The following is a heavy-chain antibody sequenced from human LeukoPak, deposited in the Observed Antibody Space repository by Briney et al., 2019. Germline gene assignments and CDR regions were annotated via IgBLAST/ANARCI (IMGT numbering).Heavy chain of an antibody. J-gene: IGHJ4*02. CDR1: SGSISSDY. V-gene: IGHV4-59*12. CDR3: ARDSSGYYAPDY. D-gene: IGHD3-22*01. CDR2: IYHSGST. Sequence: SETLSLTCSVSSGSISSDYWSWIRQPPGKGLEWIGSIYHSGSTYYNPSLKSRVTISVDTSKNQFSLKLSSVTAADTAVYYCARDSSGYYAPDYWGQGTLVTVSS.